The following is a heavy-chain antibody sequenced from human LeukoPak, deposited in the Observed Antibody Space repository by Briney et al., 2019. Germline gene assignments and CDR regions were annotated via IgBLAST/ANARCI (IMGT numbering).Heavy chain of an antibody. CDR1: GYTFTSYY. V-gene: IGHV1-46*03. Sequence: ASVKASCKASGYTFTSYYMHWVRQAPGQGPEWMGIINPSGGSTSYAQKFQGRVTMTRDTSTSTVYMELSSLRSEDTAVYYCASFGHSTVTNDYWGQGTLVTVSS. CDR2: INPSGGST. D-gene: IGHD4-17*01. J-gene: IGHJ4*02. CDR3: ASFGHSTVTNDY.